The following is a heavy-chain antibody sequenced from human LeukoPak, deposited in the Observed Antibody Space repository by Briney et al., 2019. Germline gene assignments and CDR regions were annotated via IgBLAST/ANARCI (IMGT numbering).Heavy chain of an antibody. J-gene: IGHJ4*02. D-gene: IGHD2-21*02. CDR1: GGSISSYY. CDR2: IYYSGST. Sequence: PSETLSLTCTVSGGSISSYYWSWIRQPPGKGLEWIGYIYYSGSTNYNPSLKSRVTISVDTSKNQFSLKLSSVTAADTAVYYCARDRVTGYYFDYWGQGTLVTVSS. CDR3: ARDRVTGYYFDY. V-gene: IGHV4-59*12.